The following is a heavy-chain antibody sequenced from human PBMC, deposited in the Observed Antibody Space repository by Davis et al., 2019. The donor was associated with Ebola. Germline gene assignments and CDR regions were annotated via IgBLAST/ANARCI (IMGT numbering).Heavy chain of an antibody. J-gene: IGHJ4*02. CDR1: GFTFSSYA. V-gene: IGHV3-23*01. CDR2: ISGSGGST. Sequence: GESLKISCAASGFTFSSYAMNWVRQAPGKGLEWVSGISGSGGSTYYADSVKSRFTISRDNSNNTMYLQMNILRDEDTAVYYCAKTYDSSGFYAAFDYWGQGILVTVST. D-gene: IGHD3-22*01. CDR3: AKTYDSSGFYAAFDY.